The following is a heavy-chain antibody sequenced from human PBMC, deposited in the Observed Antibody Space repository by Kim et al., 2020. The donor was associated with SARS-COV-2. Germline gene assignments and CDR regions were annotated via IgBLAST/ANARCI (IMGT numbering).Heavy chain of an antibody. J-gene: IGHJ4*02. D-gene: IGHD3-10*01. V-gene: IGHV3-7*01. Sequence: YVDALKGSFTMTRDNAKNSLYLQMSSLRTEDTAIYYCAALDTVQVPGGIWGQGTLVTVSS. CDR3: AALDTVQVPGGI.